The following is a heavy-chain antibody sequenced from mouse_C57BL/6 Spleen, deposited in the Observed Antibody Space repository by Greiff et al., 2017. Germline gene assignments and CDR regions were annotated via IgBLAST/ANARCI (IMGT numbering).Heavy chain of an antibody. D-gene: IGHD2-5*01. Sequence: QVQLQQPGAELVMPGASVKLSCKASGYTFTSYWMHWVKQRPGQGLEWIGEIDPSDSYTNYNQKFKGKSTLTVDKSSSTAYRQLSSLTSEDSAVYYCARVYSNYVGWFAYWGQGTLVTVSA. CDR2: IDPSDSYT. CDR1: GYTFTSYW. CDR3: ARVYSNYVGWFAY. V-gene: IGHV1-69*01. J-gene: IGHJ3*01.